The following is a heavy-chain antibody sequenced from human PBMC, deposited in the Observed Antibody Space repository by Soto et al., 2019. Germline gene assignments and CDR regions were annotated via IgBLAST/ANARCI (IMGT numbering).Heavy chain of an antibody. CDR3: AREWGGKTYYYDSSGYYGVFDI. CDR1: GGSVSSYY. CDR2: IYYSGST. J-gene: IGHJ3*02. Sequence: PSETLSLTCTVSGGSVSSYYWSWIRQPPGKGLEWIGYIYYSGSTNYNPSLKSRVTISVDTSKNQFSLKLSSVTAADTAVYYCAREWGGKTYYYDSSGYYGVFDIWGQGTMVTVSS. D-gene: IGHD3-22*01. V-gene: IGHV4-59*02.